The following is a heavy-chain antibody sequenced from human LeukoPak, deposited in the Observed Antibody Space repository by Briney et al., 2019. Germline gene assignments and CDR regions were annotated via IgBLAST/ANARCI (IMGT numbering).Heavy chain of an antibody. D-gene: IGHD3-3*01. Sequence: GGSLRLSCAASGFSFGTYWMSWVRQAPGKGLEWVANIKQDGSEKYYVDSVKGRFTISRDNAKNSVYLQMNSLRAEDTAVYYCTRAWDYDFWSGSGREMPIDYWGQGTLVTVSS. V-gene: IGHV3-7*03. CDR1: GFSFGTYW. J-gene: IGHJ4*02. CDR2: IKQDGSEK. CDR3: TRAWDYDFWSGSGREMPIDY.